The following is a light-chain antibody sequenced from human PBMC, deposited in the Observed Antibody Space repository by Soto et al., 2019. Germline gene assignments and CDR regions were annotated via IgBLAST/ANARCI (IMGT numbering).Light chain of an antibody. CDR2: EVS. V-gene: IGLV2-23*02. J-gene: IGLJ2*01. CDR3: YRNVGNIL. Sequence: QSALTQPASVSGSPGQSINISCTGTSSDVGSHNFVSWYQQHPGKAPELMIYEVSKQPSGVSNRFSGSKSGNTASLTISGLEDEDEADYYGYRNVGNILFGGGTKLTVL. CDR1: SSDVGSHNF.